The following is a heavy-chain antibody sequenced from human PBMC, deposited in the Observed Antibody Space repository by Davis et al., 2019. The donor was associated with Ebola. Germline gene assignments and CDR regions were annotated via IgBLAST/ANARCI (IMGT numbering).Heavy chain of an antibody. CDR3: ARDPYSSGWYFDY. CDR2: INHSGST. V-gene: IGHV4-34*01. Sequence: PSETLSLTCAVYGGSFSGYYWSWIRQPPGKGLEWIGEINHSGSTNYNPSLKSRVTISVDTSKNQFSLKLSSVTAADTAVYYCARDPYSSGWYFDYWGQGTLVTVSS. CDR1: GGSFSGYY. D-gene: IGHD6-19*01. J-gene: IGHJ4*02.